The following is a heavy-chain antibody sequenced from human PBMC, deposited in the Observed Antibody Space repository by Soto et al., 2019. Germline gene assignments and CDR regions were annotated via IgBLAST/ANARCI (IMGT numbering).Heavy chain of an antibody. D-gene: IGHD1-26*01. V-gene: IGHV6-1*01. J-gene: IGHJ4*02. Sequence: QVQLQQSGPGLVEPSQTLSLTCAISGESVSSNSAAWNWIRQSPSRGLEWLGRTYYRSKWYNDYAVSVKSRITINPDTSKNQFSLQLNSVTPEDTAVYYCARGSPSREVGATYFDYWGQGTLVTVSS. CDR2: TYYRSKWYN. CDR3: ARGSPSREVGATYFDY. CDR1: GESVSSNSAA.